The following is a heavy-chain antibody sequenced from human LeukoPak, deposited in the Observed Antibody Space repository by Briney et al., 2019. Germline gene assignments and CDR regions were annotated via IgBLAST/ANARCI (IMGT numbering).Heavy chain of an antibody. J-gene: IGHJ4*02. CDR2: IIPIFGTA. Sequence: SVKVSCKASGGTFSSYAISCVRQAPGQGLEWMGGIIPIFGTANYAQKFQGRVTITADKSTSTAYMELSSLRSEDTAVYYCARDGTHCSGGSCFDYWGQGTLVTVSS. V-gene: IGHV1-69*06. CDR1: GGTFSSYA. D-gene: IGHD2-15*01. CDR3: ARDGTHCSGGSCFDY.